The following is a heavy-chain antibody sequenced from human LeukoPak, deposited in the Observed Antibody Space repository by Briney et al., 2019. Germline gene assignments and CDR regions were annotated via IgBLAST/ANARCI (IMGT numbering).Heavy chain of an antibody. CDR1: GYIFTTYG. D-gene: IGHD6-13*01. J-gene: IGHJ6*02. V-gene: IGHV1-18*01. Sequence: ASVKVSCKASGYIFTTYGISWVRQAPGQGLEWMGWISAYNGNTNYAQKLQGRVTMTTDTSTSTAYMELRSLRSDDTAVYYCAREGDAAAGLYYYYGMDVWGQGTTVTVSS. CDR3: AREGDAAAGLYYYYGMDV. CDR2: ISAYNGNT.